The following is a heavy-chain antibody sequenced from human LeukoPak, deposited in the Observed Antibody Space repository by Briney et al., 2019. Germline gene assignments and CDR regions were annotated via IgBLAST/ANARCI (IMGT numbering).Heavy chain of an antibody. CDR1: GFTFSSFW. Sequence: PPGGSLRLSCAASGFTFSSFWMAWVRQAPGKGLEWVANIKQDGSNQYYVDSVKGRFTISRDNAKNSLYLQMNSLRAEDTAVYSCAKESDRSTWFRGFFDYWGQGTLVTVSS. J-gene: IGHJ4*02. D-gene: IGHD6-13*01. CDR3: AKESDRSTWFRGFFDY. CDR2: IKQDGSNQ. V-gene: IGHV3-7*01.